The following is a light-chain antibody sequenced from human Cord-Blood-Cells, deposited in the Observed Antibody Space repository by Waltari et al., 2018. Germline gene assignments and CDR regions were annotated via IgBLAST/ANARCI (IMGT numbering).Light chain of an antibody. J-gene: IGKJ3*01. CDR2: DAS. Sequence: EIVLTQSPATLSLSPGERATLSCMASQSVSSYLAWYQQKPGQAPRLLIYDASNRATGIPARFSGSGSGTDFTLTISSLEPEDFAVYYCQQRSNWITFGPGTKVDIK. V-gene: IGKV3-11*01. CDR1: QSVSSY. CDR3: QQRSNWIT.